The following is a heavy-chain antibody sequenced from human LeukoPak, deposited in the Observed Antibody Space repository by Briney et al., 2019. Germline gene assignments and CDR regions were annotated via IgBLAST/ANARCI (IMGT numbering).Heavy chain of an antibody. Sequence: SETLSLTCAVSGYSISSGYYWGWIRQPPGKGLEWIGSIYHSGSTYYNPSLKSRVTISVDTSKNQFSLKLSSVTAADTAVYYCALGYCSSTSCYENFDYWGQGTPVTVSS. J-gene: IGHJ4*02. CDR2: IYHSGST. CDR3: ALGYCSSTSCYENFDY. CDR1: GYSISSGYY. V-gene: IGHV4-38-2*01. D-gene: IGHD2-2*01.